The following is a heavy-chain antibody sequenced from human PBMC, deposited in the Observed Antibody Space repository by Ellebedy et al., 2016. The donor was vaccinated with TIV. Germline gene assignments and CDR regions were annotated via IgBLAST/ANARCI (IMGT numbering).Heavy chain of an antibody. Sequence: GGSLRLXXAASGFTFSDYWMHWVRQAPGKGLVWVSRIKGDGSYTNYADSVNGRFTTSRDNVKNTLFLQMDGLRDEDTAVYYCARGGSGWSDWGQGTLVTVSS. D-gene: IGHD6-19*01. J-gene: IGHJ4*02. CDR1: GFTFSDYW. CDR2: IKGDGSYT. CDR3: ARGGSGWSD. V-gene: IGHV3-74*01.